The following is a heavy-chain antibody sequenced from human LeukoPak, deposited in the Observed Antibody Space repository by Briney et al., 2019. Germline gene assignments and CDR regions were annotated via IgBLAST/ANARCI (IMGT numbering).Heavy chain of an antibody. J-gene: IGHJ3*02. CDR1: GYTLTELS. V-gene: IGHV1-24*01. CDR3: ATPSGGTGAFDI. CDR2: FDPEDGET. Sequence: GASVKVSCKVSGYTLTELSMHWVRQAPGKGLEWIGGFDPEDGETIYAQKFQGRVTMTEDTSTDTAYMELSCLRSEDTAVYYCATPSGGTGAFDIWGQGTMVTVSS. D-gene: IGHD2-15*01.